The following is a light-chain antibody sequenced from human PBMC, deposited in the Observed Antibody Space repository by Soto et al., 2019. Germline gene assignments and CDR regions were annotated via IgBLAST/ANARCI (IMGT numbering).Light chain of an antibody. V-gene: IGKV3-11*01. CDR1: QYINTR. CDR3: HQRQSWPRT. J-gene: IGKJ1*01. CDR2: QTS. Sequence: EIVLTQSPATLSLSPGDRVTLSCRASQYINTRLAWYQHRPGQAPRLLIYQTSIRAAGIPARFSASGSGTDFTLTISDVQPEDFALYYCHQRQSWPRTFGQGTKVDTK.